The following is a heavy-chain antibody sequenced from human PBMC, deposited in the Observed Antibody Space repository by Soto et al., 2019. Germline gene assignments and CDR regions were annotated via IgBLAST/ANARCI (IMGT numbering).Heavy chain of an antibody. V-gene: IGHV1-69*06. CDR3: ARARTHRAETALEN. D-gene: IGHD5-12*01. CDR2: IIPIFGTA. J-gene: IGHJ3*02. CDR1: GGTFSSYA. Sequence: KVSCKGSGGTFSSYAISWVRQAPGQGLEWMGGIIPIFGTANYAQKFQGRVTITADKSTSTAYMELSSLRSEDTAVYYCARARTHRAETALENWGQGTMGTVS.